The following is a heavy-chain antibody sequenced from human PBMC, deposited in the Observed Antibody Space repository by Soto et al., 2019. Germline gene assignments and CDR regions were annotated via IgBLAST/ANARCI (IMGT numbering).Heavy chain of an antibody. J-gene: IGHJ3*02. CDR1: GYTFTSYD. CDR3: ARGELLWFGELLTHAFDI. V-gene: IGHV1-8*01. Sequence: ASVKVSCKASGYTFTSYDINWVRQATGQGLEWMGWMNPNSGNTGYAQKFQGRVTMTRNTSISTAYMELSSLRSEDTAVYYCARGELLWFGELLTHAFDIWGQGTMVTVSS. D-gene: IGHD3-10*01. CDR2: MNPNSGNT.